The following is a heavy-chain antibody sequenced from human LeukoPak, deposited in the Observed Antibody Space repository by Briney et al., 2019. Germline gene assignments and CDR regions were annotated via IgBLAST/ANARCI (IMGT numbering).Heavy chain of an antibody. CDR2: ISSSGSTI. V-gene: IGHV3-11*01. CDR1: GFTFSDYY. D-gene: IGHD3-9*01. CDR3: ARWGHRLRYFRRYYMDV. Sequence: GGSLRLSCAASGFTFSDYYMSWIRQAPGKGLEWVSYISSSGSTIYYADSVKGRFTISRDNAKNSLYLQMNSLRAEDTAVYYCARWGHRLRYFRRYYMDVWGKGTTVTISS. J-gene: IGHJ6*03.